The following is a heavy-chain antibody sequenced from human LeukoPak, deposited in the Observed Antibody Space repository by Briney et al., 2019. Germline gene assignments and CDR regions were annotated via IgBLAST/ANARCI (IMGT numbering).Heavy chain of an antibody. V-gene: IGHV3-23*01. CDR2: ISGSGGST. J-gene: IGHJ4*02. CDR3: AKRYCSSTSCYYDY. Sequence: GGSLRLSCATSGFTFSSYAMSWVRQAPGKGLEWVSAISGSGGSTYYADSVKGRFTISRDNSKNTLYQQMNSLRAEDTAVYYCAKRYCSSTSCYYDYWGQGTLVTVTS. D-gene: IGHD2-2*01. CDR1: GFTFSSYA.